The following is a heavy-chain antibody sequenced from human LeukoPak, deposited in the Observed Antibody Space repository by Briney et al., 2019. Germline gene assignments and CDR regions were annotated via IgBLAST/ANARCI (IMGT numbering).Heavy chain of an antibody. CDR1: GGSLSGYY. V-gene: IGHV4-34*01. Sequence: PSETLSLTCAVYGGSLSGYYWSWIRQPPGKGLEWIGEINHSGSTNYNPSLKSRVTISVDTSKNQFSLRLSSVTAADTAAYYCARGLSIVGATGDYWGQGTLVTVSS. D-gene: IGHD1-26*01. CDR3: ARGLSIVGATGDY. J-gene: IGHJ4*02. CDR2: INHSGST.